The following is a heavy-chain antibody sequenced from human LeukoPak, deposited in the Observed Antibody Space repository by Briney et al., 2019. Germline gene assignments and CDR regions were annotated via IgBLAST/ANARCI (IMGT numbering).Heavy chain of an antibody. CDR2: IYYSGST. CDR1: GGSISSSSYY. D-gene: IGHD3-9*01. CDR3: ARHDYDILTGYYSLDY. J-gene: IGHJ4*02. Sequence: SETLSLTCTVSGGSISSSSYYWGWIRQPPGKGLEWIGSIYYSGSTYYNPSLKSRVTISVDTSKNQFSLKLGSVTAADTAVYYCARHDYDILTGYYSLDYWGQGTLVTVSS. V-gene: IGHV4-39*01.